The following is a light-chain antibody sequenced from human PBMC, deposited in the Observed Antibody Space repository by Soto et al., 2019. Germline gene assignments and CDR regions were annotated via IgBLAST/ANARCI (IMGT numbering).Light chain of an antibody. CDR1: QSVRKD. V-gene: IGKV3D-15*01. Sequence: IVMTQSPATLSASLRERVTLSCRASQSVRKDLAWYHQKPGQAPRLLIYAPSSRATGVTDRFSGSRSGTDFTLIINSLQSDDFGVYDCQQYHNWPPSTFGQGTNLEI. J-gene: IGKJ2*01. CDR2: APS. CDR3: QQYHNWPPST.